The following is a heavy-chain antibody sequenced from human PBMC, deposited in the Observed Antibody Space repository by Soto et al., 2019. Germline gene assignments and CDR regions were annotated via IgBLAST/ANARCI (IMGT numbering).Heavy chain of an antibody. V-gene: IGHV4-39*01. CDR1: GGSISSSSYY. D-gene: IGHD3-22*01. CDR2: IYYSGST. Sequence: LSLTCTVSGGSISSSSYYWGWIRQPPGKGLEWIGSIYYSGSTYYNPSLKSRVTISVDTSKNQFSLKLSSVTAADTAVYYCARHGSEKYYDSSGYSTLFGYWGQGTLVTVS. J-gene: IGHJ4*02. CDR3: ARHGSEKYYDSSGYSTLFGY.